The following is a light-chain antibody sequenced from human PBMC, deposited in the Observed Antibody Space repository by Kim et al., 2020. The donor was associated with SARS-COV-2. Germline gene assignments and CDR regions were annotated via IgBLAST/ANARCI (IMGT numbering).Light chain of an antibody. J-gene: IGKJ2*01. CDR3: QHYGGSRYT. Sequence: LSPGERATLSGRASQSVSRNYLAWYQQKLGQTPRLLIHGASTRAPGIPDRFSGSGSGADFTLTISSLGPEDFAVYYCQHYGGSRYTFGQGTKLEI. CDR1: QSVSRNY. CDR2: GAS. V-gene: IGKV3-20*01.